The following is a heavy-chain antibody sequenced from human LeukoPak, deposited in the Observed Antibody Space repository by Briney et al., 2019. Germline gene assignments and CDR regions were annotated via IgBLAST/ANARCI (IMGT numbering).Heavy chain of an antibody. CDR2: IRYDGSNK. V-gene: IGHV3-30*02. Sequence: GGSLGLSCAASGFTFSSYGMHWVRQAPGKGQEWVAFIRYDGSNKYYADSVKGRFTISRDNSKNTLYLQMNSLRAEDTAVYYCAKDARPVSYNWFDPWGQGTLVTVSS. CDR1: GFTFSSYG. D-gene: IGHD6-6*01. CDR3: AKDARPVSYNWFDP. J-gene: IGHJ5*02.